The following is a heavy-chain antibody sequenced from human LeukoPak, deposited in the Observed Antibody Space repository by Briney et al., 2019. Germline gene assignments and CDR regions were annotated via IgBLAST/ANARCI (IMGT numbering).Heavy chain of an antibody. CDR1: GYSFDIYW. J-gene: IGHJ5*02. CDR2: IYPGDSDT. D-gene: IGHD1-26*01. V-gene: IGHV5-51*01. Sequence: PGESLKISCKASGYSFDIYWIAWVRQMPGKGLEWMGVIYPGDSDTIYSPSFQGQVTISADKSISTASLQWNSLKASDTAMYYCARLVGSTSSRENWFDPWGQGTLVTVSS. CDR3: ARLVGSTSSRENWFDP.